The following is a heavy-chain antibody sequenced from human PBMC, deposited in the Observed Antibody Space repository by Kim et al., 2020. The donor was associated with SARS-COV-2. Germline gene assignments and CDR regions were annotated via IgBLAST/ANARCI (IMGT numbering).Heavy chain of an antibody. D-gene: IGHD6-13*01. CDR3: ARVFREDSYSGYDWGGIAAAGTRLIDY. V-gene: IGHV1-8*01. J-gene: IGHJ4*02. Sequence: ASVKVSCKASGYTFTSYDINWVREATGQGLEWMGWMNPNSGNTGYAQKFQGRVTMTRNTSISTAYMELSSLRSEDTAVYYCARVFREDSYSGYDWGGIAAAGTRLIDYWGQGTLVTVSS. CDR1: GYTFTSYD. CDR2: MNPNSGNT.